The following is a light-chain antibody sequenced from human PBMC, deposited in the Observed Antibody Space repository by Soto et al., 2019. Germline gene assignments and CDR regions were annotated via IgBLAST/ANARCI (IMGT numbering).Light chain of an antibody. Sequence: QSVLTQPASVSGSPGQSLTIACTGTNRDVGSYNLVSWYQQRPGEAPKLIISVVRNRPSGISYRFTGSKSGNTASLTISGLQAEDEADYYCSSYTTTSTLVFGGGTKLTVL. CDR1: NRDVGSYNL. J-gene: IGLJ3*02. CDR2: VVR. CDR3: SSYTTTSTLV. V-gene: IGLV2-14*01.